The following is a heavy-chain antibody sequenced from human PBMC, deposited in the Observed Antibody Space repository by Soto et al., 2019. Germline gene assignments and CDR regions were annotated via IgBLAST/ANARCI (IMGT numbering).Heavy chain of an antibody. Sequence: PGESLKISCKGSGYSFTSYWISWVRQMPGEGLEWMGRIDPSDSYTNYSPSFQGHVTISADKSISTAYLQWSSLKAPDTAMYYCARRRSYYDSSGYPLAPWGQGTLVTVSS. J-gene: IGHJ5*02. CDR2: IDPSDSYT. V-gene: IGHV5-10-1*01. CDR3: ARRRSYYDSSGYPLAP. CDR1: GYSFTSYW. D-gene: IGHD3-22*01.